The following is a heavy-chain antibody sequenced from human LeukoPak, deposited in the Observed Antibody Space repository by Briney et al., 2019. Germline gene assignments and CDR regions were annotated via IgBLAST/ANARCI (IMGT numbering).Heavy chain of an antibody. J-gene: IGHJ3*02. D-gene: IGHD1-26*01. CDR2: ISYDGSNK. CDR1: GFTFSSYG. V-gene: IGHV3-30*03. Sequence: GGSLRLSCAASGFTFSSYGMHWVRQAPGKGLEWVAVISYDGSNKYYADSVKGRFTISRDNSKNTLYLQMNSLRAEDTAVYYCAREDSGSSRAFDIWGQGTMVTVSS. CDR3: AREDSGSSRAFDI.